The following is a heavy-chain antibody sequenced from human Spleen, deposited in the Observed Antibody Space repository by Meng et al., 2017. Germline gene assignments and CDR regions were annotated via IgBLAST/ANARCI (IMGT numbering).Heavy chain of an antibody. Sequence: GESLKISCAASGFTFSTYSMNWVRQAPGKGLEWVSSISSSSSYIYYGDSVKGRFTISRDNAKNSLYLEMNSLRAEDTAVYYCARVLPLGDFSLYPIDQWGQGTLVTVSS. CDR1: GFTFSTYS. J-gene: IGHJ4*02. V-gene: IGHV3-21*01. D-gene: IGHD3-16*02. CDR3: ARVLPLGDFSLYPIDQ. CDR2: ISSSSSYI.